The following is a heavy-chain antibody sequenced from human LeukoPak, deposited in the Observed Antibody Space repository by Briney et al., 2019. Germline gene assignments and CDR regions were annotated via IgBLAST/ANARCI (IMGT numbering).Heavy chain of an antibody. CDR3: ARLSVDTAMVTSYYFDY. CDR2: IYYSGST. D-gene: IGHD5-18*01. CDR1: GGSISSYY. J-gene: IGHJ4*02. V-gene: IGHV4-39*01. Sequence: SETLSLTCTVSGGSISSYYWSWIRQPPGKGLEWIGSIYYSGSTYYNPSLKSRVTISVDTSKNQFSLKLSSVTAADTAVYYCARLSVDTAMVTSYYFDYWGQGTLVTVSS.